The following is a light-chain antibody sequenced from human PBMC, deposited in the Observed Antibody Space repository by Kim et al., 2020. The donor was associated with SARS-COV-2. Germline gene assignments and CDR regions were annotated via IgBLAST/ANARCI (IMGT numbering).Light chain of an antibody. J-gene: IGLJ2*01. V-gene: IGLV4-69*01. CDR1: SGHSSYA. CDR2: LNSDGRH. CDR3: QTWATGIQV. Sequence: QPVLTQSPSASASLGASVKLTCTLSSGHSSYAIAWHQQQPEKGPRYLMKLNSDGRHTKGDGIPDRFSGSSSGPERYLTISSLQSEDEADYYCQTWATGIQVFGGGTKVTVL.